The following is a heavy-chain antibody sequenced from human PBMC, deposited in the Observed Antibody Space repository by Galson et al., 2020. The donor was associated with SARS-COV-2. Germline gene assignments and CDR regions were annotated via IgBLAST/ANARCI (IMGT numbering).Heavy chain of an antibody. Sequence: ASVKVSCKASGYTFTGYYMHWVRQAPGQGLEWMGWINPNSGGTNYAQKFQGWVTMTRDTSISTAYMELSRLRSDDTAVYYCARGPDPNYDILTGYSAFDIWGQGTMVTVSS. J-gene: IGHJ3*02. CDR3: ARGPDPNYDILTGYSAFDI. CDR2: INPNSGGT. D-gene: IGHD3-9*01. V-gene: IGHV1-2*04. CDR1: GYTFTGYY.